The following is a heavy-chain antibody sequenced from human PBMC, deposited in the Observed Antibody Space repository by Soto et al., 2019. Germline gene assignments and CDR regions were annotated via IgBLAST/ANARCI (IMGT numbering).Heavy chain of an antibody. CDR2: IYYTGST. CDR1: GGSISSYY. J-gene: IGHJ4*02. V-gene: IGHV4-59*08. CDR3: ARHSGGYNGFDFSY. D-gene: IGHD5-12*01. Sequence: SETLSLTCTVSGGSISSYYWSCIRQPPAKGLEWIGYIYYTGSTNYNPSLKSRVTISVDTSKNQFSLSLTSVTAADTAVYYCARHSGGYNGFDFSYWGQGALVTVSS.